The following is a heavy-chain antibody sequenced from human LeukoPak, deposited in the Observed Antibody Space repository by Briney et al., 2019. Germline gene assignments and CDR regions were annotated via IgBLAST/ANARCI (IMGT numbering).Heavy chain of an antibody. Sequence: GGSLRLSCAASGFTFSTYDMHWVRQTTGKGLEWVSAIGTAGDTYYPGSVKGRFTISRENARNSLYLQMNSLRAGDTAVYYCARGSGYYVWGQGTLVTASS. D-gene: IGHD3-22*01. J-gene: IGHJ4*02. CDR1: GFTFSTYD. CDR3: ARGSGYYV. V-gene: IGHV3-13*01. CDR2: IGTAGDT.